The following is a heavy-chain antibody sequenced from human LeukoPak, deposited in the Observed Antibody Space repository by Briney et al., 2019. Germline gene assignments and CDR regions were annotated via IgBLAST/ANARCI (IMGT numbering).Heavy chain of an antibody. CDR1: GGSISSYY. CDR2: IFYSGST. Sequence: SETLSLTCTVSGGSISSYYWNWIRQPPGKGLEWIGYIFYSGSTNYNPSLKSRVTISVDTSKNQFSLKLRSVTAADTAVYYCARGSGIYYPPDYWGQGTLVTVSS. CDR3: ARGSGIYYPPDY. D-gene: IGHD1-26*01. J-gene: IGHJ4*02. V-gene: IGHV4-59*01.